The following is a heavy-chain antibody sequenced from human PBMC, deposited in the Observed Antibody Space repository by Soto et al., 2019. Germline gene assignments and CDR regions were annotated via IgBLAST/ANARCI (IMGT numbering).Heavy chain of an antibody. CDR1: GFTVSSNY. CDR3: AREIAAAGRNWFDP. J-gene: IGHJ5*02. CDR2: IYSGGST. Sequence: GGSLRLSYAASGFTVSSNYMSWVRQAPGKGLEWVSVIYSGGSTYYADSVKGRFTISRHNSKNTLYLQMNSLRAEDTAVYYCAREIAAAGRNWFDPWGQGTLVTVSS. V-gene: IGHV3-53*04. D-gene: IGHD6-13*01.